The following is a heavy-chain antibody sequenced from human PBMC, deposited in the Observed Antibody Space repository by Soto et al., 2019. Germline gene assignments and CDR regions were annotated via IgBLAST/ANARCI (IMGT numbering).Heavy chain of an antibody. CDR1: GCSISSYY. Sequence: PSEALAVTGAVSGCSISSYYWSWIRQPPGKGLEWIGYIYYGGSTNYNPSLKSRVTISVDTSKNQFSLKLSSVTAADTAVYYCARALNGYNYRYFDYWGQGTLVPVSS. D-gene: IGHD5-12*01. CDR3: ARALNGYNYRYFDY. J-gene: IGHJ4*02. V-gene: IGHV4-59*01. CDR2: IYYGGST.